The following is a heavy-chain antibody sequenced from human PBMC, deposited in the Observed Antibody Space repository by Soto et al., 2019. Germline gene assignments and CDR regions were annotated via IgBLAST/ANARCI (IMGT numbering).Heavy chain of an antibody. CDR1: GGSISSGGYY. V-gene: IGHV4-31*03. D-gene: IGHD3-16*02. CDR2: IYFSGST. CDR3: VRASYDYVWGSYRSGPFDY. Sequence: SETLSLTCTVSGGSISSGGYYWSWIRQHPGKGLEWIGYIYFSGSTYYNPSLKSRVTISVDTSKNQFSLKLSSVTAADTAVYYCVRASYDYVWGSYRSGPFDYWGQGTLVTVSS. J-gene: IGHJ4*02.